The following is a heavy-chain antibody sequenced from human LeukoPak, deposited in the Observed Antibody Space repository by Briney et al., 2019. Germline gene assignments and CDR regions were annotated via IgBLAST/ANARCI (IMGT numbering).Heavy chain of an antibody. Sequence: SETLSLTCTVSGGSISSSSYYWGWIRQPPGKGLEWIGSIYYSGSTYYNPSLKSRVTISVDTSKNQFSLKLRSVTAADTAVYYCARGPRWLRTFDYWGQGTLVTVSS. D-gene: IGHD5-12*01. CDR3: ARGPRWLRTFDY. CDR2: IYYSGST. CDR1: GGSISSSSYY. V-gene: IGHV4-39*01. J-gene: IGHJ4*02.